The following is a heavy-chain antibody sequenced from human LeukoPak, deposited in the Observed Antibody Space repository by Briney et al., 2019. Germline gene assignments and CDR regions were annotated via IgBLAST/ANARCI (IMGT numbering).Heavy chain of an antibody. Sequence: PGGSLRLSYAASGFTFSSYAMSWVRQAPGKGLEWVSGISTSGGSTSYADSVKGRFTISRDNPRNTLYMQMNSLRAEDTAVYYCAIMHRYYDGSGYWVQWGQGTLVTVSS. CDR1: GFTFSSYA. V-gene: IGHV3-23*01. J-gene: IGHJ4*02. CDR2: ISTSGGST. D-gene: IGHD3-22*01. CDR3: AIMHRYYDGSGYWVQ.